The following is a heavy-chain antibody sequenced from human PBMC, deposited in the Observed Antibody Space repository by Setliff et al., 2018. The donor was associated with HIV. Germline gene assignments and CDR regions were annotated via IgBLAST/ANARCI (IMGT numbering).Heavy chain of an antibody. CDR3: ASGSEHYYDSSGYLFLSYYYYGMDV. CDR2: ISPYNGNT. V-gene: IGHV1-18*01. Sequence: ASVKVSCKASGYTFSSYGISWLRQAPGQALEWMGWISPYNGNTNYAQKVQGRVTLTTDASTSTAYMELRSLRSDDTAVYYCASGSEHYYDSSGYLFLSYYYYGMDVWGQGTTVTVSS. CDR1: GYTFSSYG. D-gene: IGHD3-22*01. J-gene: IGHJ6*02.